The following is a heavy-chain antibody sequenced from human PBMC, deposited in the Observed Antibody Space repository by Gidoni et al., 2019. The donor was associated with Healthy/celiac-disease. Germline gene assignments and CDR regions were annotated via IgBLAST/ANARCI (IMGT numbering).Heavy chain of an antibody. V-gene: IGHV4-30-4*01. Sequence: QVQLQESGPGLVKPSQTLSLTCTVSGGSISSGEYYWSWIRPPPGKGLEWIVYIYYSGSTYYNPSLKSRVTISVDTSKNQFSLKLSSVTAADTAVYYCARVGITMVQGVIIEGWFDPWGQGTLVTVSS. J-gene: IGHJ5*02. CDR1: GGSISSGEYY. D-gene: IGHD3-10*01. CDR3: ARVGITMVQGVIIEGWFDP. CDR2: IYYSGST.